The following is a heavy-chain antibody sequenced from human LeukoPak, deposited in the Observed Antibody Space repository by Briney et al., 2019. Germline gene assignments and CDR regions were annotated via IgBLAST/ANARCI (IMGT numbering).Heavy chain of an antibody. J-gene: IGHJ3*02. Sequence: GGSLRLSCAASGFTFSSYEMNWVRQAPGEGLEWVSYISSSGSTIYYADSVRGRFTISRDNAKNSLYLQMNSLRAEDTAVYYCARESSRGSSGWSNDAFDIWGQGTMVTVSS. D-gene: IGHD6-19*01. CDR1: GFTFSSYE. V-gene: IGHV3-48*03. CDR3: ARESSRGSSGWSNDAFDI. CDR2: ISSSGSTI.